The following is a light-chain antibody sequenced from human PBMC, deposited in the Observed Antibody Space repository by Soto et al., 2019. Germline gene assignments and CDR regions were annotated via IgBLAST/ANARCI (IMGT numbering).Light chain of an antibody. CDR1: SSDVGGYDY. CDR3: TSYTTIGTLDL. Sequence: QSVLTQPPSASGSPGQSVTISCTGTSSDVGGYDYVSWYQQHPGKAPKLLIYEVSDRPSGVSTRFSGSKSGSTASLTISGLQTEDEADYYCTSYTTIGTLDLFGTGTKVTVL. V-gene: IGLV2-14*01. J-gene: IGLJ1*01. CDR2: EVS.